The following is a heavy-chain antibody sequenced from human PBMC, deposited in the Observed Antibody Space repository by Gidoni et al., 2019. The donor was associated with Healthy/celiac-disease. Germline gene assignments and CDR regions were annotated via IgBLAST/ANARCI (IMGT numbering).Heavy chain of an antibody. CDR3: ARARYNWNPVGYYYYMDV. D-gene: IGHD1-20*01. CDR1: GFTFSSNP. CDR2: ISYDGCNN. J-gene: IGHJ6*03. V-gene: IGHV3-30*04. Sequence: QPVGSGGGVLQPGRPLILARAPFGFTFSSNPMPWVRQAPGKGLEWVAVISYDGCNNDYAASVKGGFTISGDNSKTTLYLQINSLRAQDTAVYYCARARYNWNPVGYYYYMDVWGKGTTVTVSS.